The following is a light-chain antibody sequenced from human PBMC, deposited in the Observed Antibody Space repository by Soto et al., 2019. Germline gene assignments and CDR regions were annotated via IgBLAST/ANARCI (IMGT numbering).Light chain of an antibody. CDR3: QQRSNWLSIT. CDR1: QSVRSN. CDR2: DAS. V-gene: IGKV3-11*01. Sequence: EIVMTQSPSTLSVSPGDRATLSCRASQSVRSNLAWYQQKPGQAPRLLIYDASTRATGIPARFSGSGSGTDFTLTISSLEPEDFAVYYCQQRSNWLSITFGQGTRLEIK. J-gene: IGKJ5*01.